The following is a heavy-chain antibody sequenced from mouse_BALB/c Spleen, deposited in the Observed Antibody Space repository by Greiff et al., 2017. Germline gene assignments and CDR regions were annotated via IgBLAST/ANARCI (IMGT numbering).Heavy chain of an antibody. Sequence: SVKGRFTISRDNARNILYLQMSSLRSEDTAMYYCARDGPSDYWGQGTTLTVSS. D-gene: IGHD1-1*02. V-gene: IGHV5-6-5*01. CDR3: ARDGPSDY. J-gene: IGHJ2*01.